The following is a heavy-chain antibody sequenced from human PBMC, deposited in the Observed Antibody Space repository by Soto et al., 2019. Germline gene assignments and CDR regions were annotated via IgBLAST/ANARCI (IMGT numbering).Heavy chain of an antibody. CDR3: ARHGYVLRSED. CDR2: IYSGGST. CDR1: GFTVSSNY. J-gene: IGHJ4*02. V-gene: IGHV3-53*02. Sequence: EVQLVETGGGLIQPGGSLRLSCAASGFTVSSNYMRWVRQAPGKGLEWVSVIYSGGSTYYADSVKGRFTISRDNPKNTLDRQMKSQRAEDTAVYYCARHGYVLRSEDWGQGTPVTVSS. D-gene: IGHD3-10*01.